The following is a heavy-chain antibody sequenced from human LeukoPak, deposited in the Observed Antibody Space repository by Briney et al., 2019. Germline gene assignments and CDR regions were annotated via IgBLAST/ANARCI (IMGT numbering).Heavy chain of an antibody. J-gene: IGHJ3*02. CDR3: ARELGSIGYCSSTSCYAFDI. CDR2: INPNSGGT. CDR1: GYTFTGYY. V-gene: IGHV1-2*04. Sequence: ASVKVSYKASGYTFTGYYMHWVRQAPGQGLEWMGWINPNSGGTNYAQKFQGWVTMTRDTSISTAYMELSRLRSDDTAVYYCARELGSIGYCSSTSCYAFDIWGQGTMVTVSS. D-gene: IGHD2-2*01.